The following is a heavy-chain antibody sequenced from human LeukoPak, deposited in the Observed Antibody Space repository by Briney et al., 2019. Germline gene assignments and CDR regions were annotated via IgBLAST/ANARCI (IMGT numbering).Heavy chain of an antibody. Sequence: PSETLSLTCTVSGGSISSYYWSWIRQPPGKGLEWIGEINHSGSTNYNPSLKSRVTISVDTSKNQFSLKLSSVAAADTAVYYCARGTRDIVATILGFDYWGQGTLVTVSS. CDR3: ARGTRDIVATILGFDY. V-gene: IGHV4-34*01. J-gene: IGHJ4*02. CDR2: INHSGST. CDR1: GGSISSYY. D-gene: IGHD5-12*01.